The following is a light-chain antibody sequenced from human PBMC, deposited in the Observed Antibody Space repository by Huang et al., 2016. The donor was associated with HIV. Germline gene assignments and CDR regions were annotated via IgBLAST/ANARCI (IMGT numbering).Light chain of an antibody. CDR2: KAS. J-gene: IGKJ1*01. Sequence: DIQVTQSPSTLSEFVGDRVNITCRTSQRISTWLAWYQQRPGKAPNLLISKASNLETWVPSRFSGNGSGTEFTLTINGLQPDDLATYYCQHQWTFGQGTKVEIK. V-gene: IGKV1-5*03. CDR3: QHQWT. CDR1: QRISTW.